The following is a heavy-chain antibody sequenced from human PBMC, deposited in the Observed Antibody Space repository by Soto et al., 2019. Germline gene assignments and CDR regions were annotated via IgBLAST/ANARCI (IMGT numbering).Heavy chain of an antibody. CDR2: ISSSSSYT. Sequence: QVQLVESGGGLVKPGGSLRLSCAASGFTFSDYYMSWIRQAPGKGLEWVSYISSSSSYTNYADSVKGRFTISRDNAKNSLYLQMNSLRAEDTAVYYCARLVVAGNFDYWGQGTLVTVSS. CDR3: ARLVVAGNFDY. V-gene: IGHV3-11*06. CDR1: GFTFSDYY. J-gene: IGHJ4*02. D-gene: IGHD2-15*01.